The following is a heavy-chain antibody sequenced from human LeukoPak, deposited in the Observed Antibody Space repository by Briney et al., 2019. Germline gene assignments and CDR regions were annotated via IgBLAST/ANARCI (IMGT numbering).Heavy chain of an antibody. CDR3: ARDDYRGVTNFDP. J-gene: IGHJ5*02. Sequence: SETLSLTCTVSGGSISPYFWSWIRQPPGKGLEWIGYISYRGSTNYNPSLKSRVTISVDTSKNQFSLQLSSVTAADTAVYYCARDDYRGVTNFDPWGQGTLVTVSS. CDR1: GGSISPYF. CDR2: ISYRGST. V-gene: IGHV4-59*01. D-gene: IGHD3-10*01.